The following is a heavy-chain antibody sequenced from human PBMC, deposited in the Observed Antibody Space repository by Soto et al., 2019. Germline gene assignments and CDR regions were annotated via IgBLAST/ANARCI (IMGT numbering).Heavy chain of an antibody. CDR1: GGSISSGGYY. CDR2: IYYSGST. D-gene: IGHD3-10*01. V-gene: IGHV4-31*03. CDR3: ARKPYLYGSGEGTGYY. Sequence: QVQLQESGPGLVKPSQTLSLTYTVSGGSISSGGYYWSWIRQHPGKGLEWIGYIYYSGSTYYNPSLKSRVTISVDTSKNQFSLKLSSVTAADTDVYYCARKPYLYGSGEGTGYYWGQGTLVTVSS. J-gene: IGHJ4*02.